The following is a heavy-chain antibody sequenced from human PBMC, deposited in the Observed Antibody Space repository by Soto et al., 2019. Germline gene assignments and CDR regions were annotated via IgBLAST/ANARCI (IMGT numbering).Heavy chain of an antibody. CDR1: GGSISSSSYY. V-gene: IGHV4-39*01. J-gene: IGHJ6*02. CDR3: ARTGYCTNGVCYYGMDV. D-gene: IGHD2-8*01. CDR2: IYYSGST. Sequence: SETLSLTCTVSGGSISSSSYYWGWIRQPPGKGLEWIGSIYYSGSTYYNPSLKSRVTISVDTSKNQFSLKLSSVTAADTAVYYCARTGYCTNGVCYYGMDVWGQGTTVTVSS.